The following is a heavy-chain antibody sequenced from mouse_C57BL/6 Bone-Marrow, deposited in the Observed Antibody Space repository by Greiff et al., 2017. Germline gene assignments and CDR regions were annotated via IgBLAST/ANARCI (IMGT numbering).Heavy chain of an antibody. V-gene: IGHV5-2*01. J-gene: IGHJ1*03. D-gene: IGHD2-13*01. CDR1: EYEFPSHD. CDR3: ARPIYYGGYFDV. CDR2: INSDGGST. Sequence: EVKLMDSGGGLVQPGESLKLSCESNEYEFPSHDMSWVRKTPEKRLELVAAINSDGGSTYYPDTMQRRFIISRDTTKKTLSLPMSSLRSEDTALYYCARPIYYGGYFDVWGTGTTVTVSS.